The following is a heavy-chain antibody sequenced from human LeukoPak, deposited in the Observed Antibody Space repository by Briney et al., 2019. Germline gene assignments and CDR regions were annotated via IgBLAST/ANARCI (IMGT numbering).Heavy chain of an antibody. V-gene: IGHV3-23*01. CDR1: GYTFSSYA. Sequence: GGSLRLSCAASGYTFSSYAMSWVRQAPGKGLEWVSAISGSGGSTYYADSVKGRFTISRDNSKNTLYLQMNSLRAEDTAVYYCAKTNWLLYLCPWFDPWGQGTLVTVSS. D-gene: IGHD3-9*01. CDR3: AKTNWLLYLCPWFDP. CDR2: ISGSGGST. J-gene: IGHJ5*02.